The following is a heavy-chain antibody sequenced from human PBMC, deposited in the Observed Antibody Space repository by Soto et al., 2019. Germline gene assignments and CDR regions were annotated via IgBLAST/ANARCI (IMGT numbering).Heavy chain of an antibody. Sequence: GGSLRLSCAASGFTFSDYSINWVRQAPGKGLEWVAKINQDGSEKYHGDSVKGRFTISRDNAKNSLFLQMSSLRVEDTAVYYCAKAVTVAGTLPYYWGQGTLVTVSS. CDR1: GFTFSDYS. CDR2: INQDGSEK. J-gene: IGHJ4*02. V-gene: IGHV3-7*01. CDR3: AKAVTVAGTLPYY. D-gene: IGHD6-19*01.